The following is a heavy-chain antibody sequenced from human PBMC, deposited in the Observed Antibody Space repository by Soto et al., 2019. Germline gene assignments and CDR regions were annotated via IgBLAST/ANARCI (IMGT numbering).Heavy chain of an antibody. CDR2: ISGSGGST. J-gene: IGHJ5*02. D-gene: IGHD3-3*01. CDR1: GFTFSSYA. V-gene: IGHV3-23*01. CDR3: AKGSFGVVIIHRNWFDP. Sequence: GGSLRLSCAASGFTFSSYAMSWVRQAPGKGLEWVSAISGSGGSTYYADSVKGRFTISRDNSKNTLYLQMNSLRAEDTAVYYCAKGSFGVVIIHRNWFDPWGQGTLVTVSS.